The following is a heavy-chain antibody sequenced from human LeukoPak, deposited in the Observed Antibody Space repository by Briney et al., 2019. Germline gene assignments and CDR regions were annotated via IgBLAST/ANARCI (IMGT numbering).Heavy chain of an antibody. J-gene: IGHJ4*02. D-gene: IGHD1-26*01. Sequence: GASVKVSCKASGGTFSSYAISWVRQAPGQGLEWMGWINPNSGGTNYAHKFQGRVTMTRDTSISTAYMELSRLRSDDTAVYYCARDLRVGPTVFDYWGQGTLVTVSS. CDR2: INPNSGGT. CDR1: GGTFSSYA. CDR3: ARDLRVGPTVFDY. V-gene: IGHV1-2*02.